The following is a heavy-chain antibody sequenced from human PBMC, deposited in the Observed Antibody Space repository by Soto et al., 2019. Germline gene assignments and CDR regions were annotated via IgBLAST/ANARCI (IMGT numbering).Heavy chain of an antibody. CDR1: GGSFSGYY. CDR3: VGKTTMTTKYFDY. J-gene: IGHJ4*02. V-gene: IGHV4-34*01. Sequence: PSETLSLTCAVYGGSFSGYYWSWIRQPPGKGLEWIGEINHSGSTNYNPSLKSRVTISVDTSKNQISLKLSSVTAADTAVYYCVGKTTMTTKYFDYCGQGTLVTVSS. D-gene: IGHD4-17*01. CDR2: INHSGST.